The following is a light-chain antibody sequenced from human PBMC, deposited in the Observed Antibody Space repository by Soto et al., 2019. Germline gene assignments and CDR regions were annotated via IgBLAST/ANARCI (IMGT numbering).Light chain of an antibody. CDR1: QDISNY. CDR2: DAS. CDR3: QQYDNLLFT. Sequence: DIQMTQSPSSLSASVGDRVTITCQASQDISNYLNWYQQKPGKAPKLLIYDASNLETGVPSRFSGSGSGTDFTFTISSLQPEDIATYYCQQYDNLLFTFGPGNKVEI. V-gene: IGKV1-33*01. J-gene: IGKJ3*01.